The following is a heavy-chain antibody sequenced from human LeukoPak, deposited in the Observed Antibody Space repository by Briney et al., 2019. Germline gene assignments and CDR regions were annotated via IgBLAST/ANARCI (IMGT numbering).Heavy chain of an antibody. CDR3: TRVGYDFWSGYYQEEFDY. J-gene: IGHJ4*02. CDR1: GFTFGDYA. CDR2: IRSKAYGGTT. D-gene: IGHD3-3*01. V-gene: IGHV3-49*03. Sequence: GGSRRLSCTASGFTFGDYAMSWFRQAPGKGLEWVSFIRSKAYGGTTEYAASVKGRFTISRDDSKSIAYLQMNSLKTEDTAVYYCTRVGYDFWSGYYQEEFDYWGQGTLVTVSS.